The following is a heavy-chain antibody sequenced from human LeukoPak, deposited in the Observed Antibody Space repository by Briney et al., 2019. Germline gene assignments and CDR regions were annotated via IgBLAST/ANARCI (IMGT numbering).Heavy chain of an antibody. V-gene: IGHV3-23*01. Sequence: PGGSLRLSCAASGFTFSSYAMSWVRQAPGKGLEWVSAISGSGGSTYYADSVKGRFTISRDNSKNTLYLQMNSLRAEDTAVYYCARDVVVVPAATPTGNYYYGMDVWGQGTTVTVSS. J-gene: IGHJ6*02. CDR3: ARDVVVVPAATPTGNYYYGMDV. CDR1: GFTFSSYA. CDR2: ISGSGGST. D-gene: IGHD2-2*01.